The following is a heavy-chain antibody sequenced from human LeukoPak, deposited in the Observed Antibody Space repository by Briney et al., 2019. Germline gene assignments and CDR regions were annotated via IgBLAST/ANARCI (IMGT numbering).Heavy chain of an antibody. J-gene: IGHJ4*02. CDR1: GGSISSSSYY. Sequence: SETLSLTCTVSGGSISSSSYYWGWIRQPPGKGLEWIGRIYYSGSTYYNPSLKSRVTISVDTSKNQFSLKLSSVTAADTAVYYCASQVMTTVTQFDYWGQGTLVTVSS. CDR2: IYYSGST. D-gene: IGHD4-17*01. V-gene: IGHV4-39*01. CDR3: ASQVMTTVTQFDY.